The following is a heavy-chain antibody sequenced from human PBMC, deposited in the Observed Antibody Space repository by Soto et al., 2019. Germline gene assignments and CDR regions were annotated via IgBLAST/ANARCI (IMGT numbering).Heavy chain of an antibody. J-gene: IGHJ4*02. D-gene: IGHD3-10*01. CDR2: MNPNTGDT. CDR3: AKVSRRGSAIDFDY. V-gene: IGHV1-8*01. Sequence: QVQLVQSGAEVKTPGASVKVSCKASGYTFANYDVNWVRQATGQGLEWMGWMNPNTGDTGYAQKFQGRVTMTRDTSKTTAYMELSSLRSEDTAVYYCAKVSRRGSAIDFDYLGQGTLVTVSS. CDR1: GYTFANYD.